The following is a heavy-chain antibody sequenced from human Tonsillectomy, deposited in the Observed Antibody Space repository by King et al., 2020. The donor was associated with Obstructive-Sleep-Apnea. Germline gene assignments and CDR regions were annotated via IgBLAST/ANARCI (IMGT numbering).Heavy chain of an antibody. Sequence: VQLVESGGGVVQPGRSLRLSCAVSGFSFSSYAMHWVRQAPGKGLEWVAGISYDGSNKHYADSVKGRFTISRDNSKNTLYLQMNSLRAEDTAVYYCARRRVRGATYYYGMDVWGQGTTVTVSS. D-gene: IGHD3-10*01. J-gene: IGHJ6*02. V-gene: IGHV3-30-3*01. CDR1: GFSFSSYA. CDR2: ISYDGSNK. CDR3: ARRRVRGATYYYGMDV.